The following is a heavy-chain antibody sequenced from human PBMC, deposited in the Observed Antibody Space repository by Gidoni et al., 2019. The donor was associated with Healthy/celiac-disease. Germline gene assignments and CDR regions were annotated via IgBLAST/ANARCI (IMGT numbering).Heavy chain of an antibody. J-gene: IGHJ4*02. CDR3: ARGFYDILTGYPAPFGDS. V-gene: IGHV1-2*04. CDR2: ISPNSGGT. Sequence: QVQLGQSGAEVKRPGASVKVSCKASGYTFTGSFMHWVRQAPGQGLEWMGWISPNSGGTNYAQKFQGWVTMTRDTSINTAYMELSRLRSDDTAVYFCARGFYDILTGYPAPFGDSWGQGTLVTVSS. D-gene: IGHD3-9*01. CDR1: GYTFTGSF.